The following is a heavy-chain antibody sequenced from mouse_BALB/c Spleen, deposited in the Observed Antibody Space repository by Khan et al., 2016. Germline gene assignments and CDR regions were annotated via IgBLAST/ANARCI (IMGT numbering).Heavy chain of an antibody. CDR1: GYSITSDYA. D-gene: IGHD1-1*01. CDR3: ARDYYGSSYFDY. J-gene: IGHJ2*01. V-gene: IGHV3-2*02. CDR2: ISYSSST. Sequence: EVQLVESGPGLVKPSQSLSLTCTVTGYSITSDYAWNWIRQFPGNKLEWMGYISYSSSTSYNPSLKSRISITRDTSKNQFFLQLNSVTTEDTATYYCARDYYGSSYFDYWGQGTTLTVSS.